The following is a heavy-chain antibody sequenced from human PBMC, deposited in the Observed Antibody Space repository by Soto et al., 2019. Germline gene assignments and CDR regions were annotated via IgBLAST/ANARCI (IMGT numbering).Heavy chain of an antibody. V-gene: IGHV4-30-4*01. CDR2: IFHSGSA. D-gene: IGHD3-10*02. Sequence: PSETLSLTCTGSGASISTSAYYGSWVRQPPGKGLEWIGYIFHSGSAYYNPSLKSRVTISVDTSKNQFSLKLTSVTAADTAVFYCARYTFGHDREYHYAMDVWGQGTTVT. J-gene: IGHJ6*02. CDR3: ARYTFGHDREYHYAMDV. CDR1: GASISTSAYY.